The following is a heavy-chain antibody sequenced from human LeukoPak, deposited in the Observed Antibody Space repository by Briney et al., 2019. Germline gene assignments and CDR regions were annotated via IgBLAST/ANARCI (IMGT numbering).Heavy chain of an antibody. Sequence: GGSLRLSCAASGFTFSSYAMSWVRQAPGKGLEWVSAISGSGGSTYYADSVKGRFTISRDNSKNPLYLQMNSLRAAETAVYYCAKDWSPRCGGDCYSFAYSRQGTLVTVSS. J-gene: IGHJ4*02. CDR1: GFTFSSYA. CDR3: AKDWSPRCGGDCYSFAY. CDR2: ISGSGGST. V-gene: IGHV3-23*01. D-gene: IGHD2-21*01.